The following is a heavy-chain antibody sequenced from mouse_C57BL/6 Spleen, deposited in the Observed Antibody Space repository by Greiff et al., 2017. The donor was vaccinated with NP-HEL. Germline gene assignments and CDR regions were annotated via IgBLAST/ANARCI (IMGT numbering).Heavy chain of an antibody. CDR3: ARLITTVVNAMDY. V-gene: IGHV5-17*01. Sequence: EVQLVESGGGLVKPGGSLKLSCAASGFTFSDYGMHWVRQAPEKGLEWVAYISSGSSTIYYADTVKGRFTISRDNAKNTLFLQMTSLRSEDTAMYYGARLITTVVNAMDYWGQGTSVTVSS. CDR1: GFTFSDYG. D-gene: IGHD1-1*01. J-gene: IGHJ4*01. CDR2: ISSGSSTI.